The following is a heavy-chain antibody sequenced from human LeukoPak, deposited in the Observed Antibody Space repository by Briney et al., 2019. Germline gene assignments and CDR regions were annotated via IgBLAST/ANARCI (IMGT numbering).Heavy chain of an antibody. Sequence: SETLSLTCTVSGSSIGTYYWSWIRQPPGKGLEWIGYIYYSGSTNYNPSLKSRVTISVDTSKNQFSLKLSSVTAADTAVYYCAREAAAGRGFGWGHYGMDVWGQGTTVTVSS. J-gene: IGHJ6*02. CDR1: GSSIGTYY. V-gene: IGHV4-59*01. CDR2: IYYSGST. D-gene: IGHD6-13*01. CDR3: AREAAAGRGFGWGHYGMDV.